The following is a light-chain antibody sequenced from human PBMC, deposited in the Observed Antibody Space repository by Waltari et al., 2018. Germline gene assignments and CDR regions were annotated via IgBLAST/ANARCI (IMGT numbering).Light chain of an antibody. Sequence: QSGLTQPPSVSGAPGQRVTISCTGSSSNIGAGSDVQWYQLLPGTAPKLLIYGNSNRPSGVPDRFSGSKSGTSASLAITGLQAEDEADYYCQSYDSSLSDSVFGGGTKLTVL. CDR2: GNS. CDR1: SSNIGAGSD. J-gene: IGLJ2*01. V-gene: IGLV1-40*01. CDR3: QSYDSSLSDSV.